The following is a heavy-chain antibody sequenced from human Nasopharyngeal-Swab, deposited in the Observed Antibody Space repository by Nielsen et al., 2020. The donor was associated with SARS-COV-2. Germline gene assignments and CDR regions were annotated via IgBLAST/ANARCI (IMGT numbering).Heavy chain of an antibody. D-gene: IGHD4-17*01. Sequence: GGSLRLSCAASGFTFSSYAMHWVRQAPGKGLEWVAVISYDGSNKYYADSVKGRFTISRDNSKNTLYLQMNSLRAEDTAVYYCASPGLWYGDYEPFDYWGQGTLVTVSS. J-gene: IGHJ4*02. CDR3: ASPGLWYGDYEPFDY. V-gene: IGHV3-30-3*01. CDR2: ISYDGSNK. CDR1: GFTFSSYA.